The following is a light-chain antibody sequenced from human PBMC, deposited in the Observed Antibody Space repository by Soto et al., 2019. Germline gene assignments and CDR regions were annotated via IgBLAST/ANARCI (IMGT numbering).Light chain of an antibody. Sequence: EIVLTQSPGTLSLSPGERATLSCRASQSVSSSYLAWYQQKPGQAPRLLIYAASNRATGIPARFSGSGSGRDFTLTISSLEPEDFSVYYCQQRYNWPITFGQGTRLEIK. CDR1: QSVSSSY. CDR2: AAS. V-gene: IGKV3D-20*02. CDR3: QQRYNWPIT. J-gene: IGKJ5*01.